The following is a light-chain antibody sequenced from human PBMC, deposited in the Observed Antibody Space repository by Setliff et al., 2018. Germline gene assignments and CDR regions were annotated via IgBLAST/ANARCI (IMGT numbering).Light chain of an antibody. CDR1: SSDVGSYNL. J-gene: IGLJ1*01. CDR3: CSYAGSSTLNYV. V-gene: IGLV2-23*02. CDR2: DVS. Sequence: QSALTQPASVSGSLGQSITISCTGTSSDVGSYNLVSWYQQHPGKAPKVMIYDVSKRPSGASNRFSGSKSGNTASLTISGLQAEDEADYHCCSYAGSSTLNYVFGTGTKVTVL.